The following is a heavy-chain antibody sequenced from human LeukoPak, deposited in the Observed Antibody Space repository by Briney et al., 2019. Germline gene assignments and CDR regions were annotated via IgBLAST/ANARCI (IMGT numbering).Heavy chain of an antibody. V-gene: IGHV4-59*01. J-gene: IGHJ4*02. CDR3: ARGVWLARDY. D-gene: IGHD6-19*01. CDR2: VNLSGST. CDR1: GDSISTYY. Sequence: PSETLSLTCTISGDSISTYYWSWIRQSPGKGLEWIGDVNLSGSTNYNPSLNYNPSLKSRVSISINTSKNQFSLKLTPLTAADTAVYYCARGVWLARDYWGQGTLVPVSS.